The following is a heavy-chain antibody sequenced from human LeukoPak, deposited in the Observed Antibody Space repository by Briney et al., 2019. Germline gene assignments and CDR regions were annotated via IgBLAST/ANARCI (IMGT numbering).Heavy chain of an antibody. Sequence: PGGSLRLSCAASGFSFSSYAMSWVRQAPGKGLEWVSGISGSGGSTYYADFVKGRFTISRDNSKNTLYLQMNSLRAEDTAVYYCARGGDYGDLRYFDSRGQGTLVTVSS. V-gene: IGHV3-23*01. D-gene: IGHD4-17*01. CDR3: ARGGDYGDLRYFDS. CDR1: GFSFSSYA. J-gene: IGHJ4*02. CDR2: ISGSGGST.